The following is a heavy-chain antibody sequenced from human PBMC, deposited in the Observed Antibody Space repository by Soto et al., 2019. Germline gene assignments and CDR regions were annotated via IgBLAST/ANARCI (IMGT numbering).Heavy chain of an antibody. CDR2: IYYIGGT. CDR3: ARRGSGSYYTY. Sequence: QLQLQESGPGLVKPSETLSLTCTVSGGSISSSSYYWGWIRQPPGKGLEWSGSIYYIGGTYYNPSLKSRVTISVDTSKNQFSLKLSSVTAADTAVYYCARRGSGSYYTYWGQGTLVTVSS. J-gene: IGHJ4*02. V-gene: IGHV4-39*01. CDR1: GGSISSSSYY. D-gene: IGHD1-26*01.